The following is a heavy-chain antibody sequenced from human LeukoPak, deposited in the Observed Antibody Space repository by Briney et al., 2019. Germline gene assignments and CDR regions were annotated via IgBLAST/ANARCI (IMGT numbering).Heavy chain of an antibody. V-gene: IGHV4-30-4*08. CDR3: ARSRRGSSFEVDFYGMDV. J-gene: IGHJ6*02. Sequence: SQTLSLTCTVSGGSISSGGYYWSWIRQPPGKGLEWIGYIYYSGSTYYNPSLKSRVTISVDTSKNQFSLKLSSVTAADTAVYYCARSRRGSSFEVDFYGMDVWGQGTTVTVSS. CDR1: GGSISSGGYY. CDR2: IYYSGST. D-gene: IGHD6-6*01.